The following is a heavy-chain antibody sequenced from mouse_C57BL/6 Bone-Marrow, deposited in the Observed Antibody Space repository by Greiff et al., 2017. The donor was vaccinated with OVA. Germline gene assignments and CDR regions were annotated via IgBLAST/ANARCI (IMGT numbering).Heavy chain of an antibody. D-gene: IGHD6-1*01. CDR2: ISNGGGST. Sequence: EVKLVESGGGLVQPGGSLKLSCAASGFTFSDYYMYWVRQTPEKRLEWVAYISNGGGSTYYPDTVKGRFTISRDNAKNTLYLQMSRLKSEDTAMYYCARHRPSYAMDYWGQGTSVTVSS. V-gene: IGHV5-12*01. CDR1: GFTFSDYY. CDR3: ARHRPSYAMDY. J-gene: IGHJ4*01.